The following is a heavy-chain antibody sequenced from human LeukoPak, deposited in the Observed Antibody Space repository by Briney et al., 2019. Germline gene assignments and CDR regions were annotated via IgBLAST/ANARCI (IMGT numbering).Heavy chain of an antibody. V-gene: IGHV4-59*12. Sequence: KPSETLSLTCTVSGGSISSYYWSWIRQPPGKGLEWIGYIYYSGSTNYNPSLKSRVAMSIDKSKNQFSPNVNSVTAADTAVYYCARAGQGYCTSTSCYLSLDFWGQGTLVTVSS. CDR1: GGSISSYY. CDR2: IYYSGST. J-gene: IGHJ4*02. CDR3: ARAGQGYCTSTSCYLSLDF. D-gene: IGHD2-2*01.